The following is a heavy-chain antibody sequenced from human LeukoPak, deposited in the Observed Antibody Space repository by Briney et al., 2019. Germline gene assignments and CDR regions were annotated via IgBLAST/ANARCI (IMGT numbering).Heavy chain of an antibody. CDR1: GGSISSSSYY. CDR3: ARFQKCSGGSCYSRRAFDI. CDR2: INHSGST. V-gene: IGHV4-39*07. Sequence: PSETLSLTCTVSGGSISSSSYYWGWIRQPPGKGLGWIGEINHSGSTNYNPSLKSRVTISVDTSKNQFSLKLSSVTAADTAVYYCARFQKCSGGSCYSRRAFDIWGQGTMVTVSS. D-gene: IGHD2-15*01. J-gene: IGHJ3*02.